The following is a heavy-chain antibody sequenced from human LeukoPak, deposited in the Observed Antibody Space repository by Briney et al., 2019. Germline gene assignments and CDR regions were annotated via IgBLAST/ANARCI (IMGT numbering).Heavy chain of an antibody. CDR1: GFTFDDYA. V-gene: IGHV3-9*01. CDR3: AKDVGASENYYYGMDV. J-gene: IGHJ6*02. Sequence: PGGSLRLSCAASGFTFDDYAMHWVRQAPGKGLEWVSGISWNSGSIGYADSVKGRFTISRDNAKNSLYLQMNSLRAEDTALYYCAKDVGASENYYYGMDVWGQGTTVTVSS. D-gene: IGHD3-10*01. CDR2: ISWNSGSI.